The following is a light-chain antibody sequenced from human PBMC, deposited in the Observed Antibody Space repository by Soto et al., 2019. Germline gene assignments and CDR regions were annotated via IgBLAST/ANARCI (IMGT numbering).Light chain of an antibody. CDR3: CSYAGSYTHV. Sequence: QSALTQPASVSGSPGQSITISCTGTSSDVGAYNYVSWYQQHPGKAPNLLIYDVIKRPSGVPDRFSGSKSGNTASLTIYGLQAEDEADYYCCSYAGSYTHVFGTGTKLTVL. J-gene: IGLJ1*01. CDR1: SSDVGAYNY. CDR2: DVI. V-gene: IGLV2-11*01.